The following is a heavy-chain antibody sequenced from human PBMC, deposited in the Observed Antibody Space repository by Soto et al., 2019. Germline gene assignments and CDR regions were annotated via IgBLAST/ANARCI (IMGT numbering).Heavy chain of an antibody. Sequence: GGSLRLSCAAPGFTFSNYWMHWVRQAPGKGLVWISRMNSDGSNTAYADAVKGRFTISRDNAKNTLYLQMNSLRVEDTAVYYCATSEGGGSNGPTTYWGQGTLVTVSS. D-gene: IGHD1-26*01. CDR2: MNSDGSNT. V-gene: IGHV3-74*01. CDR1: GFTFSNYW. J-gene: IGHJ4*02. CDR3: ATSEGGGSNGPTTY.